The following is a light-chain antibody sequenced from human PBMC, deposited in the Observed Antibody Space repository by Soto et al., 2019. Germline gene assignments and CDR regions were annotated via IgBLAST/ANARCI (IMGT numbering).Light chain of an antibody. Sequence: DIVMTQSPDSLAXXXXXRATINCKSSQSVLYSSNNKNYLAWYQQKPGQPPKLLIYWASTRESGVPDRFSGSGSGTDFTLTISSLQAEDVAVYYCQQYYRPWTFGQGTKVEIK. CDR1: QSVLYSSNNKNY. CDR3: QQYYRPWT. CDR2: WAS. V-gene: IGKV4-1*01. J-gene: IGKJ1*01.